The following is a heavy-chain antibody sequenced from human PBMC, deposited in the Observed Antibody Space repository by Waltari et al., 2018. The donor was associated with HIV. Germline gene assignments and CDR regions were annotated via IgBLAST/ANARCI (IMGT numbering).Heavy chain of an antibody. D-gene: IGHD6-19*01. CDR2: RWHDGSEK. Sequence: QVQLVESGGGVVRPGGALRPSCAASGCSVSSCGMQWVRQAPGKCLDWVAVRWHDGSEKYYAGSVKGRFNVPRDTSKKTLYLEVNRLRAEDTAVYHCARDPGTLLVAVAGAFDYWGPGIPVTVSS. CDR1: GCSVSSCG. J-gene: IGHJ4*02. V-gene: IGHV3-33*01. CDR3: ARDPGTLLVAVAGAFDY.